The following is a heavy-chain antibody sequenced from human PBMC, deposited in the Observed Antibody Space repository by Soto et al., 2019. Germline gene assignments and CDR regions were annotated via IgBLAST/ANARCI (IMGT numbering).Heavy chain of an antibody. D-gene: IGHD2-21*02. CDR1: GYSFTNYW. CDR2: IFPGDSDT. V-gene: IGHV5-51*01. J-gene: IGHJ2*01. Sequence: GESLKISCKGSGYSFTNYWIGWVRQKPGKGLEWMGTIFPGDSDTRYSPSFQGQVTISADRSTSTAYLQWSSLKASDTAMYYCVRPKQPYFGRDSYHVLGYWYFDLWGRGTLVTVSS. CDR3: VRPKQPYFGRDSYHVLGYWYFDL.